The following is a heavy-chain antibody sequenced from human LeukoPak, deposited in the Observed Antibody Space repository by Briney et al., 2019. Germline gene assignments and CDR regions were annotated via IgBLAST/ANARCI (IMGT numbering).Heavy chain of an antibody. J-gene: IGHJ3*02. D-gene: IGHD4-17*01. CDR1: GITFGSYW. V-gene: IGHV3-7*05. CDR3: ARDPTVTNFHDAFDI. CDR2: IKQDGSQK. Sequence: GGSLRLSCAASGITFGSYWMSWVRQAPGKGLEWVATIKQDGSQKEYMDSVKGRFTISRDNAKNSLYLQMNSLRPEDTAVYYCARDPTVTNFHDAFDIWGQGTMVTVSS.